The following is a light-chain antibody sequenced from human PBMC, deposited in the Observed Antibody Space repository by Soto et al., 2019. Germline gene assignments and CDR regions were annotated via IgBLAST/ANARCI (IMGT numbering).Light chain of an antibody. V-gene: IGLV1-44*01. Sequence: QSVLTQPPSASGTPGQGITISCSGGSSNIGTNTVTWYQQLPGTAPRLLIYSDNQRPSGVPDRFSGSKSGTSASLAISGLQSEDVADYYCAAWDVSFVVFGGGTKLTVL. J-gene: IGLJ2*01. CDR2: SDN. CDR3: AAWDVSFVV. CDR1: SSNIGTNT.